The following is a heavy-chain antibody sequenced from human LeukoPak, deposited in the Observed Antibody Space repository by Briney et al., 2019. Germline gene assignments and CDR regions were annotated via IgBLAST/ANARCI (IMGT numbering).Heavy chain of an antibody. CDR1: GFTFSSYA. D-gene: IGHD4-17*01. CDR3: ASGYDYGDYGGAFDI. Sequence: GGSLRLSCAASGFTFSSYAMHWVRQAPGKGLEYVSAISGNGGSTYYANSVKGRCTISRDNSKNTLYLQMGSLRAEDMAVYYCASGYDYGDYGGAFDIWGQGTMVTVSS. J-gene: IGHJ3*02. CDR2: ISGNGGST. V-gene: IGHV3-64*01.